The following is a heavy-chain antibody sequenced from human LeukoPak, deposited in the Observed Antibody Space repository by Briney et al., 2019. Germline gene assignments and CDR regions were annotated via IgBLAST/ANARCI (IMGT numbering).Heavy chain of an antibody. CDR2: TSYDGSNK. CDR3: ARGQWLAPPYYFDY. V-gene: IGHV3-30-3*01. D-gene: IGHD6-19*01. Sequence: GGSLRLSCAASGFTFSSYAMHWVRQAPGKGLEWVAVTSYDGSNKYYADSVKGRFTISRDNSKNTLYLQMNSLRAEDTAVYYCARGQWLAPPYYFDYWGQGTLVTVSS. J-gene: IGHJ4*02. CDR1: GFTFSSYA.